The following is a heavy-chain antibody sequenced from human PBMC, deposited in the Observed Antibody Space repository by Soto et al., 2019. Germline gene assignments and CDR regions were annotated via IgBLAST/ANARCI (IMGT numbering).Heavy chain of an antibody. J-gene: IGHJ4*02. V-gene: IGHV1-2*02. D-gene: IGHD3-10*01. CDR3: ARDEIGWFGELLSAAFSY. CDR2: INPNSGGT. Sequence: QVQLVQSGAEVKKPGASVKVSCKASGYTFTGYYMHWVRQAPGQGLEWMGWINPNSGGTNYAQKFQGRVTMTRDTSISTAYMELSRLRSDDTAVYYCARDEIGWFGELLSAAFSYWGQGTLVTVSS. CDR1: GYTFTGYY.